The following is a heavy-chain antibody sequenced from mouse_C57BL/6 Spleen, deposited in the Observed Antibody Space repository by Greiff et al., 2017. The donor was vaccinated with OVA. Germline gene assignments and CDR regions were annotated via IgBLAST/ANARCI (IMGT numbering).Heavy chain of an antibody. J-gene: IGHJ4*01. Sequence: VMLVESGPGLVAPSQSLSITCTVSGFSLTSYGVHWVRQPPGKGLEWLVVIWSDGSTTYNSALKSRLSISKDNSKSQVFLKMNSLQTDDTAMYYCARHLYDYEGYAMDYWGQGTSVTVSS. CDR2: IWSDGST. D-gene: IGHD2-4*01. CDR3: ARHLYDYEGYAMDY. CDR1: GFSLTSYG. V-gene: IGHV2-6-1*01.